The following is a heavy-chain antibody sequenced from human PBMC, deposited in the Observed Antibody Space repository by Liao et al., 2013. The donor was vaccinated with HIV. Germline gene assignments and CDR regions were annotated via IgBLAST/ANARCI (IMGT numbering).Heavy chain of an antibody. V-gene: IGHV4-34*02. CDR2: VNHRGET. CDR1: PGSFTIYT. CDR3: ASSPWVDCGGDCDNYWSFSR. D-gene: IGHD2-21*01. J-gene: IGHJ2*01. Sequence: QAQLQQWGAGLLRPSETLSLTCAAPGSFTIYTWHWVRQAPGKGLEWIGEVNHRGETNYHPSLKRRVTISADTSKKHFSLRLSSVTAADTGVYYCASSPWVDCGGDCDNYWSFSRWGRAPWSLSRQ.